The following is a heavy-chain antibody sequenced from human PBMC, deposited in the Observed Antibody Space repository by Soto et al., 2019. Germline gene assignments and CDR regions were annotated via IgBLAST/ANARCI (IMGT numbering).Heavy chain of an antibody. J-gene: IGHJ3*02. CDR1: GGSFSGYY. CDR2: INHSGST. CDR3: ARTSYCGGDCYFTAGTVAFDI. V-gene: IGHV4-34*01. Sequence: SETLSLTCAVYGGSFSGYYWSWIRQPPGKGLEWIGEINHSGSTNYNPSLKSRVTISVDTSKNQFSLKLSSVTAADTAVYYCARTSYCGGDCYFTAGTVAFDIWGQGTMVTVSS. D-gene: IGHD2-21*01.